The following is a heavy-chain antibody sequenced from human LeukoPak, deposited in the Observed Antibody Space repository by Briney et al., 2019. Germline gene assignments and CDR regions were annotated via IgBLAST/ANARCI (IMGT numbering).Heavy chain of an antibody. J-gene: IGHJ4*02. CDR3: AKNLLYSSSSRGDY. Sequence: ASVTVSCKASGYTFTGYYMHWVRQAPGQGLEWMGWINPNSGGTNYAQKFQGRVTMTRDTSISTAYMELSRLRSDDTAVYYCAKNLLYSSSSRGDYWGQGTLVTVSS. V-gene: IGHV1-2*02. CDR2: INPNSGGT. D-gene: IGHD6-6*01. CDR1: GYTFTGYY.